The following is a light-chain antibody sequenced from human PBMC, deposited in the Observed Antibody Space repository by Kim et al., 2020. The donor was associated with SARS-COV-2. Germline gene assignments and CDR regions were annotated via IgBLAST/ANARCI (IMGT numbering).Light chain of an antibody. Sequence: KTVTMSCTRSSGSIASNYVQWYQQRPGSSPTTVIYEDNQRPSGVPDRFSGSIDSSANSASLTISGLKTEDEADYYCQSYDSSNHVVFGGGTKLTVL. J-gene: IGLJ2*01. CDR2: EDN. CDR1: SGSIASNY. V-gene: IGLV6-57*01. CDR3: QSYDSSNHVV.